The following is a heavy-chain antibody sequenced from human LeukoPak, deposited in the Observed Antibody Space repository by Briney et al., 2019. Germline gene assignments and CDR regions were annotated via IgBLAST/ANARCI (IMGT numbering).Heavy chain of an antibody. J-gene: IGHJ4*02. Sequence: GESLTFSAMGSGYSFTTYWRGWVRQMPGKGLEWMGIINPGDSDTRYSPSFQGQVTISADKTISTAYLQWSSLKASDTAMYYCARDRFSSIWTFDNRLDSFDYWGQATLVTVSS. CDR3: ARDRFSSIWTFDNRLDSFDY. D-gene: IGHD6-13*01. V-gene: IGHV5-51*01. CDR1: GYSFTTYW. CDR2: INPGDSDT.